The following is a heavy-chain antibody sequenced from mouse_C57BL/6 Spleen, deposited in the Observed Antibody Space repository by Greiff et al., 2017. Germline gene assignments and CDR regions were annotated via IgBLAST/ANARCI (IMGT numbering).Heavy chain of an antibody. D-gene: IGHD4-1*01. CDR2: IDPSDSYT. Sequence: QVQLKQPGAELVRPGTSVKLSCKASGYTFTSYWMHWVKQRPGQGLEWIGVIDPSDSYTNYNQKFKGKATLTVDTSSSTAYMQLSSLTSEDSAVYYCARRGNWDYYAMDYWGQGTSVTVSS. CDR1: GYTFTSYW. CDR3: ARRGNWDYYAMDY. J-gene: IGHJ4*01. V-gene: IGHV1-59*01.